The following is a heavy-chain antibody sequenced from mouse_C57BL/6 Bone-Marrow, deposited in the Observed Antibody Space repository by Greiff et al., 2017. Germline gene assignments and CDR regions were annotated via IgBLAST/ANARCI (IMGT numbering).Heavy chain of an antibody. V-gene: IGHV5-2*01. CDR1: EYEFPSHD. D-gene: IGHD2-4*01. Sequence: EVKLMESGGGLVQPGESLKLSCESNEYEFPSHDMSWVRKTPEKRLELVAAINSDGVSTYYPDTMERRFIISRDNTKKTLYLQMISRRSEDTALYYCARHKGYDYDWFAYWGQGTLVTVSA. CDR2: INSDGVST. J-gene: IGHJ3*01. CDR3: ARHKGYDYDWFAY.